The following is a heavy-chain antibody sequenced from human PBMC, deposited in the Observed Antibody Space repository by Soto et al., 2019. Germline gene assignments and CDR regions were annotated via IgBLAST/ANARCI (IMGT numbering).Heavy chain of an antibody. CDR2: IIPIFGTE. J-gene: IGHJ5*02. CDR1: GGTFSSCA. D-gene: IGHD5-12*01. CDR3: ARDSGYSGTST. V-gene: IGHV1-69*13. Sequence: GASVDVTSKASGGTFSSCAMGCARQAPGQGLEWMGGIIPIFGTENYAQKFQGRVTITAYESTSTAYMELSSLRSEDMAVYYCARDSGYSGTSTWGQGTLVTVSS.